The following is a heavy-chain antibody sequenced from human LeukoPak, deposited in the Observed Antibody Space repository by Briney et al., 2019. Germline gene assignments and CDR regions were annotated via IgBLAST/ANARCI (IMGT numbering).Heavy chain of an antibody. CDR1: GGSISSGSYY. V-gene: IGHV4-61*02. Sequence: PSQTLSLTCTVSGGSISSGSYYWSWIRQPAGKGLEWIGRIYTSGSTNYNPSLKSRVTISVDTSKNQFSLKLSSVTAADTAVYYCARERDDFWSGYYPNDYWGQGTLVTVSS. CDR2: IYTSGST. CDR3: ARERDDFWSGYYPNDY. J-gene: IGHJ4*02. D-gene: IGHD3-3*01.